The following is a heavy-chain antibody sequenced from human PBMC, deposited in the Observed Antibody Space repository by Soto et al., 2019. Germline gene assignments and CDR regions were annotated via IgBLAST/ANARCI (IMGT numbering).Heavy chain of an antibody. CDR2: ISGSGGST. V-gene: IGHV3-23*01. CDR3: AKVLGLWSTYYYYYGMDV. J-gene: IGHJ6*02. CDR1: GFTFSSYA. D-gene: IGHD5-18*01. Sequence: PWWSLRLCCSASGFTFSSYAMSWFRQAPGKGLEWVSAISGSGGSTYYADSVKGRFTISRDNSKNTLYLQMNSLRAEDTAVYYCAKVLGLWSTYYYYYGMDVWGQGTTVTVSS.